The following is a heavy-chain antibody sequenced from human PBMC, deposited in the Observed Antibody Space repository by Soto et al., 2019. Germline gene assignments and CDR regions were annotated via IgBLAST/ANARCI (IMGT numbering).Heavy chain of an antibody. D-gene: IGHD2-15*01. Sequence: QVQLVQSGAEVKKPGASVKVSCKASGYTFTSYAMHWVRQAPGQRLEWMGWINTGKGHTEYSQKFQGRVTITRDTSASTAYMVLSSLRSEDTAVYFCARGSCSAGGCYSFYFDYWGQGTLVTVSS. J-gene: IGHJ4*02. CDR3: ARGSCSAGGCYSFYFDY. CDR1: GYTFTSYA. CDR2: INTGKGHT. V-gene: IGHV1-3*04.